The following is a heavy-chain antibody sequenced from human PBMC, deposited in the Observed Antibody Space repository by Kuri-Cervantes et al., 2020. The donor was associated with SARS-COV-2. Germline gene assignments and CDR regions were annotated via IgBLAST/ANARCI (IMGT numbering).Heavy chain of an antibody. J-gene: IGHJ4*02. V-gene: IGHV4-39*01. D-gene: IGHD5/OR15-5a*01. CDR1: GGSISSYY. CDR3: ARHTTIGSTVTHFDY. Sequence: SETLSLTCTVSGGSISSYYWSWIRQPPGKGLEWIGSMLSYYNPSLKSRVTISVDTSKNQFSLKLSSVAAADTAVYYCARHTTIGSTVTHFDYWGQGTLVTVSS. CDR2: MLS.